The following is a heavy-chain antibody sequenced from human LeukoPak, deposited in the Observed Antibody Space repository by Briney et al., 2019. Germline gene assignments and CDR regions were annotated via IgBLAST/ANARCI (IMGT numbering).Heavy chain of an antibody. CDR2: INHSGST. V-gene: IGHV4-34*01. D-gene: IGHD4-11*01. CDR1: GGSFSGYY. J-gene: IGHJ6*02. Sequence: SETLSLTCAVYGGSFSGYYRSWIRQPPGKGLEWIGEINHSGSTNYNPSLKSRVTISVDTSKNQFSLKLSSVTAADTAVYYCARGRGRSTVTTNYYYYGMDVWGQGTTVTVSS. CDR3: ARGRGRSTVTTNYYYYGMDV.